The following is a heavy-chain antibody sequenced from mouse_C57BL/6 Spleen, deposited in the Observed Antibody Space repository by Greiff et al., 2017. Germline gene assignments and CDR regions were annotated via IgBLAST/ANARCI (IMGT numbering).Heavy chain of an antibody. CDR2: IGPSDSET. Sequence: QVQLQQPGAELVRPGSSVKLSCKASGYTFTSYWMHWVKQRPIQGLEWICNIGPSDSETHYNQKFKDKSTLTVYKSSSTAYMQLSSLTSEDSAVYYCARRFLDYGSSPYYFDYWGQGTTLTVSS. CDR3: ARRFLDYGSSPYYFDY. V-gene: IGHV1-52*01. CDR1: GYTFTSYW. D-gene: IGHD1-1*01. J-gene: IGHJ2*01.